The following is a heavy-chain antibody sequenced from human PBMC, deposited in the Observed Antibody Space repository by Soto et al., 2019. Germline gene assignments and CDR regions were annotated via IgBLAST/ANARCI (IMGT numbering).Heavy chain of an antibody. Sequence: GEFLKISCKGSGYSFTSYWISWVRQMPGKGLEWMGRIDPSDSYTNYSPSFQGHVTISADKSISTAYLQWSSLKASDTAMYYCASPLEWLAYDAFDIWGQGTMVTVSS. V-gene: IGHV5-10-1*01. J-gene: IGHJ3*02. CDR3: ASPLEWLAYDAFDI. D-gene: IGHD3-3*01. CDR1: GYSFTSYW. CDR2: IDPSDSYT.